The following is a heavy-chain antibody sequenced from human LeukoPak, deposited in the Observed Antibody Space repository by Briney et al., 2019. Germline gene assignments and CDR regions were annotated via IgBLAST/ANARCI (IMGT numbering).Heavy chain of an antibody. J-gene: IGHJ4*02. CDR3: ARVNGGYALYFDY. CDR1: GFTVSSNY. D-gene: IGHD5-12*01. CDR2: IYSGGST. Sequence: GGSLRLSCAASGFTVSSNYMSWVRQAPGKGLEWVSVIYSGGSTYYADSVKGRFTISRDNSKNTLYLQMNSLRAEDTAVYYCARVNGGYALYFDYWGQGTLVTVSS. V-gene: IGHV3-53*01.